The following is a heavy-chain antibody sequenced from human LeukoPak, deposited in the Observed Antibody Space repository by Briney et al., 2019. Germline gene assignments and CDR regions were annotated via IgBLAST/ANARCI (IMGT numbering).Heavy chain of an antibody. CDR3: AREMDTNQDAFDI. V-gene: IGHV3-11*01. CDR2: ISSSGSTI. D-gene: IGHD5-24*01. Sequence: PGGSLRLSCAASGFTFSDYYMSWIRQAPGKGLEWVSYISSSGSTIYYADSVKGRFTISRDNAKNSLYLQMNSLRAEDTAVYYCAREMDTNQDAFDIWGQGTMVTVSS. CDR1: GFTFSDYY. J-gene: IGHJ3*02.